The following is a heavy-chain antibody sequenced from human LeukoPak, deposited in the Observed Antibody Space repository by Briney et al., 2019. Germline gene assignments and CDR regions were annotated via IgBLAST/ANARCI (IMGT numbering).Heavy chain of an antibody. CDR3: ARQPVLGVFPRLGWFDP. J-gene: IGHJ5*02. CDR1: GGSISSGSYY. D-gene: IGHD3-16*01. Sequence: SETLSLTCTVSGGSISSGSYYWAWIRQPPGKGLEWIGSIYYTGSTYYNPPLKSRVTISVDTSKNQFSLNLSSVTAADTSVYYCARQPVLGVFPRLGWFDPWGQGTLVTVSS. CDR2: IYYTGST. V-gene: IGHV4-39*01.